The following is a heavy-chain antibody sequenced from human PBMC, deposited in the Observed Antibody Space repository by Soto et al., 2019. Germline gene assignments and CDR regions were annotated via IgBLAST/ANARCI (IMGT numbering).Heavy chain of an antibody. V-gene: IGHV3-23*01. D-gene: IGHD1-26*01. J-gene: IGHJ4*02. CDR2: FSGSGGST. Sequence: GGSLRLSGAASGFTFSSYAMSWVRQAPGKGLEWVSAFSGSGGSTYYADSVKGRFTISRANSKNTLYLQMNTLRAEYTAVYYCAKAQVGASFDYWGQGTLVTVYS. CDR1: GFTFSSYA. CDR3: AKAQVGASFDY.